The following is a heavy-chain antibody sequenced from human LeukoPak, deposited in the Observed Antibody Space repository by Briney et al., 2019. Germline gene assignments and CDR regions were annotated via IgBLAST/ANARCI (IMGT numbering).Heavy chain of an antibody. J-gene: IGHJ5*02. CDR2: ITGSGTYI. CDR3: ARARTGGTWSFDP. D-gene: IGHD2-15*01. Sequence: GGSLRLSCAVSGFTFSSSWMSWVRQAPGKGLEWVSSITGSGTYIYYADSVKGRFTISRDNAKDLLYLQMDSLRAEDTSSYFCARARTGGTWSFDPWGQGTLVTVSS. V-gene: IGHV3-21*04. CDR1: GFTFSSSW.